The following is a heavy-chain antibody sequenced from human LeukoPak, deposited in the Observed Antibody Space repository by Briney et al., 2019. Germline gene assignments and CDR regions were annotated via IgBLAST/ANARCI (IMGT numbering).Heavy chain of an antibody. Sequence: SETLSLTCSVSGGAITSSSYYWAWVRQPPGKGLEWIGSIYYTGSTNYNPSLQRRLTISVDTSKNQFFLKLSSVTAADTAVYYCARLGSSYWYFEYWGQGILVTVSS. J-gene: IGHJ4*02. CDR3: ARLGSSYWYFEY. CDR2: IYYTGST. D-gene: IGHD2-15*01. V-gene: IGHV4-39*01. CDR1: GGAITSSSYY.